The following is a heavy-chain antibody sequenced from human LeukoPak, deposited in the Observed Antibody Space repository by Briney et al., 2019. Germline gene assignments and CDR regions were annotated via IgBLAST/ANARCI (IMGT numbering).Heavy chain of an antibody. V-gene: IGHV4-31*03. D-gene: IGHD3-16*02. Sequence: SETLSLTCTVSGGSISSGGYYWSWIRQHPGKGLEWIGYIYYSGSTYYNPSLKSRVTISVDTSKNQFSLKLSSVTAADTAVYYCARGKLNYDYVWGGYRYPYYFDYWGQGTLVTVSS. CDR3: ARGKLNYDYVWGGYRYPYYFDY. J-gene: IGHJ4*02. CDR2: IYYSGST. CDR1: GGSISSGGYY.